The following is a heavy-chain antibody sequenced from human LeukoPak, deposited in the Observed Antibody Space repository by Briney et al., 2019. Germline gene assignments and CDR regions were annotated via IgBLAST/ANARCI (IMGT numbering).Heavy chain of an antibody. CDR3: AKVNGDVDY. V-gene: IGHV3-30-3*01. D-gene: IGHD4-17*01. CDR2: ISYDGSNK. CDR1: GFTFSSYA. J-gene: IGHJ4*02. Sequence: PGRSLRLSCAASGFTFSSYAMHWVRQAPGKGLEWVAVISYDGSNKYYADSVKGRFTISRDNSKNTLYLQMNSLRAEDTAVYYCAKVNGDVDYWGQGTLVTVSS.